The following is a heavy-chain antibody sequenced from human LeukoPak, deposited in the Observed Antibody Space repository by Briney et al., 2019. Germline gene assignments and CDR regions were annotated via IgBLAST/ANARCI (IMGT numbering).Heavy chain of an antibody. J-gene: IGHJ4*02. V-gene: IGHV3-23*01. CDR3: ARLDSSAPVPGY. D-gene: IGHD5-18*01. CDR2: ISGSGGTP. Sequence: RGSLRLSCAASGLTFSSYAMSWVRQAPGKGLERVSTISGSGGTPYCADSVKGRFTISRDNAKNSLYLQMNSLRAEDTAVYYCARLDSSAPVPGYWGQGTLVTVSS. CDR1: GLTFSSYA.